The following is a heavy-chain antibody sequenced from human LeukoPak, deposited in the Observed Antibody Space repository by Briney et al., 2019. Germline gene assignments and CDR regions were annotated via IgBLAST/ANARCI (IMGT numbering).Heavy chain of an antibody. J-gene: IGHJ4*02. Sequence: GRSLRLSCAASGFTFSSYGMHWVRQAPGKGLEWVSVIWYDGSNKYYADSVKGRFTISRVNSKNTLYLQMNSLRAEDTAVYYCARGGDSYVSLPNYWGQGILVTVSS. D-gene: IGHD5-18*01. CDR2: IWYDGSNK. CDR1: GFTFSSYG. V-gene: IGHV3-33*01. CDR3: ARGGDSYVSLPNY.